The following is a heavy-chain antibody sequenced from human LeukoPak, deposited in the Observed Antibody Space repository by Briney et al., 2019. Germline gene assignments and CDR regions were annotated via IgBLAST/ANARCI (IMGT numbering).Heavy chain of an antibody. CDR3: ARDQEGFDY. CDR2: IYPRDGST. Sequence: ASVTVSCKASGYTFTNNYIHWVRQAPGQGLEWMGMIYPRDGSTSYAQNFQGRVTVTRDTSTTTVHMELSGLRSEDTAVYYCARDQEGFDYWAREPWSPSPQ. V-gene: IGHV1-46*01. CDR1: GYTFTNNY. J-gene: IGHJ4*02.